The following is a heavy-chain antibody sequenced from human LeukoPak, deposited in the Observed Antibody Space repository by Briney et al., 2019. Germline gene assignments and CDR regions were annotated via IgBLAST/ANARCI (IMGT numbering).Heavy chain of an antibody. D-gene: IGHD1-26*01. CDR2: IYYSWSS. CDR1: GDSISSGGYY. CDR3: ARAYGSYWYFDL. J-gene: IGHJ2*01. Sequence: SETLSLTCTVSGDSISSGGYYWSWIRQHPGKGLEWIGYIYYSWSSYYNPSLKSRVSISVDTSKNQFSLKLSSVTAADTAVYYCARAYGSYWYFDLWGRGTLVSVSS. V-gene: IGHV4-31*03.